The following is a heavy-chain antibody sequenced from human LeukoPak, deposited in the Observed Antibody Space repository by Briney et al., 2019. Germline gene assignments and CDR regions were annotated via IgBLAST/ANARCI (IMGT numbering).Heavy chain of an antibody. D-gene: IGHD6-19*01. CDR3: AKSIAVAGVAGGRTFDY. Sequence: PGGSLRLSCAASGFIFSNYGTHWVRQAPGKGLEWVAFIRYDGSDKYYTDSVKGRFTISRDNSKNTLYLQMNSLRGEDTAVYYCAKSIAVAGVAGGRTFDYWGQGTLVTVSS. V-gene: IGHV3-30*02. J-gene: IGHJ4*02. CDR2: IRYDGSDK. CDR1: GFIFSNYG.